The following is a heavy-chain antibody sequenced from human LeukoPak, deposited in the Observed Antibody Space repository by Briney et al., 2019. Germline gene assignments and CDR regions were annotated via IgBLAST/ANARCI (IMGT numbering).Heavy chain of an antibody. J-gene: IGHJ4*02. CDR1: GFTFSNYA. Sequence: PGGSLRLSCAASGFTFSNYAMSWVRQAPGKGLEWVSGTSGSGGATYYADSVKGRFTTSRDNSKNTLYLQMSSLRADDTAVYYCAKTQIMTAITATNFDFWGQGTLVTVSS. V-gene: IGHV3-23*01. CDR3: AKTQIMTAITATNFDF. D-gene: IGHD2-21*02. CDR2: TSGSGGAT.